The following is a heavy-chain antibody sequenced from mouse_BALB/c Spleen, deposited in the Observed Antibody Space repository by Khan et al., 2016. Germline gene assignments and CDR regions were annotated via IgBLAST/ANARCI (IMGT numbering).Heavy chain of an antibody. J-gene: IGHJ3*01. V-gene: IGHV1-87*01. Sequence: QVQLQQSGAELARPGASVKLSCKASGYTFTNYWIQWVKQRPGQGLEWIGAIYPGDGDTRYTQKFKGMATLTADKSSSTAYMQLSSMASEDSAVYCCAKTWATATFAYWGQGTLVTVSA. CDR1: GYTFTNYW. CDR2: IYPGDGDT. D-gene: IGHD1-2*01. CDR3: AKTWATATFAY.